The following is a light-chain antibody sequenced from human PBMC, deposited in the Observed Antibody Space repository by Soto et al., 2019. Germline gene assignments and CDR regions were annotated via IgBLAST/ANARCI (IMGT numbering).Light chain of an antibody. J-gene: IGKJ1*01. CDR2: AAS. Sequence: DIQMTQSPSSLSASVGDRVTITCRASQDIGNYLAWYQHKPGKVPKVLISAASTLQSGVPSRFSGSGSGTDFTLTISSLQPEDVATYYCQKYNSAPRTFGQGTKVEIK. CDR3: QKYNSAPRT. CDR1: QDIGNY. V-gene: IGKV1-27*01.